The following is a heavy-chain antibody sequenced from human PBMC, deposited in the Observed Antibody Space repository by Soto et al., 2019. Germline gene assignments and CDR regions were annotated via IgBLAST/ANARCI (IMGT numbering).Heavy chain of an antibody. CDR2: IIPIFGTA. CDR3: ADGNYYDSSGYYPDAFDI. CDR1: GGTFSSYA. V-gene: IGHV1-69*12. D-gene: IGHD3-22*01. Sequence: VQLVQSGAEVKKRGSSVKVSCKASGGTFSSYAISWVRQAPGQGLEWMGGIIPIFGTANYAQKFQGRVTITADESTSTAYMELSSLRSEDTAVYYCADGNYYDSSGYYPDAFDIWGQGTMVTVSS. J-gene: IGHJ3*02.